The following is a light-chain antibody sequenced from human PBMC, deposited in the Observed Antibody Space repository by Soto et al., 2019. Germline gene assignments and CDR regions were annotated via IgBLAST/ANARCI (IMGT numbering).Light chain of an antibody. Sequence: EIVMTQSPATLSVSLGDRATLSCRASQSVSTCLAWYQQKPGQAPRLLIYGASTRSTGIPARFSGSGCETDFTLTISSLQSEDFAVYYCQQYDSLPPCYTFGQGTKLEIK. CDR3: QQYDSLPPCYT. CDR2: GAS. V-gene: IGKV3-15*01. CDR1: QSVSTC. J-gene: IGKJ2*01.